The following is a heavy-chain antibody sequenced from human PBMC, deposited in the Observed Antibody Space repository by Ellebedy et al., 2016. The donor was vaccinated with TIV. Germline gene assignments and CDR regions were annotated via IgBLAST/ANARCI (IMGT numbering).Heavy chain of an antibody. CDR2: VHHRGGT. CDR3: ARGSMVRGLAG. Sequence: SETLSLXXEIDVPSFSGYHWAWVRQPPGKGLEWIGDVHHRGGTRYISSLKGRVTISLDTSKKQFSLNITSVTAADTALYFCARGSMVRGLAGWGQGTLVTVSS. D-gene: IGHD3-10*01. V-gene: IGHV4-34*01. J-gene: IGHJ4*02. CDR1: VPSFSGYH.